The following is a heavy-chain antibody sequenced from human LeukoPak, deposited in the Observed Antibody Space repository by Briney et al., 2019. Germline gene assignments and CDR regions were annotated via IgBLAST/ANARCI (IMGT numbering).Heavy chain of an antibody. CDR3: TTDTHGYGRYYYYYMDV. D-gene: IGHD5-12*01. J-gene: IGHJ6*03. Sequence: GGSLRLSCAASGFTFSSYSMNWVRQAPGKGLEWVSYISSSSSTIYYADSVKGRFTISRDNAKNSLYLQMNSLKTEDTAVYYCTTDTHGYGRYYYYYMDVWGKGTTVTVSS. CDR2: ISSSSSTI. CDR1: GFTFSSYS. V-gene: IGHV3-48*01.